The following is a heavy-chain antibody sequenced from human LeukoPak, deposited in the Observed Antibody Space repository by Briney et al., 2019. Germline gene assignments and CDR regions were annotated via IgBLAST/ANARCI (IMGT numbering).Heavy chain of an antibody. Sequence: GGSLRLSCAASGFTFDDYAMHWVRQAPGKGLEWVSLISGDGGSTYYADSVKGRFTISRDNSKNSLYLQMNSLRTDDTASYYCAEGPTVADVFDIWGQGTMVTVSS. V-gene: IGHV3-43*02. D-gene: IGHD4-23*01. CDR3: AEGPTVADVFDI. J-gene: IGHJ3*02. CDR1: GFTFDDYA. CDR2: ISGDGGST.